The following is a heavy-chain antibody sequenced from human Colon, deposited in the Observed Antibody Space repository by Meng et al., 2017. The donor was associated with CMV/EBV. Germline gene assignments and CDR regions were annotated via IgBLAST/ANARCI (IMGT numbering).Heavy chain of an antibody. CDR2: INHSGST. CDR1: AGSFSGYY. CDR3: ARTDYYDFG. Sequence: QVQLQQCGAGLWKRSGTLSLTWSVYAGSFSGYYWSWIRQPPGKGLEWIGEINHSGSTNYNPSLKSRVTISVDTSKNQFSLKLSSVTAADTAVYYCARTDYYDFGWGQGTLVTVSS. J-gene: IGHJ4*02. V-gene: IGHV4-34*01. D-gene: IGHD3-3*01.